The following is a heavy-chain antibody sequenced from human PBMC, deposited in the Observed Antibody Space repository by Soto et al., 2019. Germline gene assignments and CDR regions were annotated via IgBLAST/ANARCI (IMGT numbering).Heavy chain of an antibody. D-gene: IGHD2-15*01. CDR1: GYSFTSYW. CDR3: ARQVISCSPHDY. CDR2: IDPSDSYT. Sequence: GESLKISCKGPGYSFTSYWISWVRQMPGKGLEWMGRIDPSDSYTNYSPSFQGNVTISADKSISTTYLQWSSLKASDSAIYYCARQVISCSPHDYWGQGTLVTVSS. J-gene: IGHJ4*02. V-gene: IGHV5-10-1*01.